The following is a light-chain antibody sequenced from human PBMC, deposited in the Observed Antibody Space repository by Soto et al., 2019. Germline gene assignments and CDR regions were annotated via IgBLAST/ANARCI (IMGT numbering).Light chain of an antibody. CDR1: QGISNY. J-gene: IGKJ1*01. CDR3: QQYYSFPRT. Sequence: VVWMTQSPSLLSASTGDRVTISCRMSQGISNYLAWYQQKPGKAPELLIYAASTLQSGVPSRFSGSGSGTDFILTISCLQSEDFATYYCQQYYSFPRTFGQGTKVEIK. CDR2: AAS. V-gene: IGKV1D-8*03.